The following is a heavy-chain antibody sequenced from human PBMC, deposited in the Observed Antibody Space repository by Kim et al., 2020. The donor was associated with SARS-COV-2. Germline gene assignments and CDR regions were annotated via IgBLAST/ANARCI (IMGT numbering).Heavy chain of an antibody. V-gene: IGHV3-30*04. Sequence: GGSLRLSCAASGFTFSSYAMHWVRQAPGKGLEWVAVISYDGSNKYYVDSVKGRFTISRDNSKNTLYLQMNSLRAEDTAVYDCARARDDLVTYAHYAYYY. CDR2: ISYDGSNK. CDR3: ARARDDLVTYAHYAYYY. D-gene: IGHD3-16*01. CDR1: GFTFSSYA. J-gene: IGHJ6*01.